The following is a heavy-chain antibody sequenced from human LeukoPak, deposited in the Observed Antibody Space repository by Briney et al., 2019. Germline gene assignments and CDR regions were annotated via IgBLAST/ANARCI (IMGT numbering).Heavy chain of an antibody. J-gene: IGHJ4*02. D-gene: IGHD3-9*01. Sequence: SGPTLLNPTQTLTLTFTFSGFSLSTRGEGVVWIRQPPVKALEWLSLIYWDDDKRYSPSLKSRLSITGDTSKNQVVLTMTDMDPADTATYFCAHRKLGHYDIFPDWGQGTLVTVSS. CDR2: IYWDDDK. V-gene: IGHV2-5*02. CDR1: GFSLSTRGEG. CDR3: AHRKLGHYDIFPD.